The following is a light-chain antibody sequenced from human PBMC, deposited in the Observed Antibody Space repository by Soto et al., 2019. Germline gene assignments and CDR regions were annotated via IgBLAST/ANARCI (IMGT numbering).Light chain of an antibody. CDR3: QSYDSSLSGSV. CDR2: GNS. Sequence: QSVLTQPPSVSGAPVQRVTISCTGSSSNIGAGYDVHWYHQLPGIAPKLLISGNSNRPSGVPDRFSGSKSGTSASLAITGLQAEDEADYYCQSYDSSLSGSVFGGGTKLTVL. CDR1: SSNIGAGYD. J-gene: IGLJ2*01. V-gene: IGLV1-40*01.